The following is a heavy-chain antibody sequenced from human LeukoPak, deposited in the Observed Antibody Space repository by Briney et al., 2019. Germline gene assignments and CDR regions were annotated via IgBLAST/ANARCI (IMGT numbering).Heavy chain of an antibody. CDR2: ITSDPSST. J-gene: IGHJ3*02. CDR1: GFTFSNYW. V-gene: IGHV3-74*01. CDR3: AREFEGQEAGAYGSGSYDVFDI. Sequence: GGSLRLFCAASGFTFSNYWMHWVRRAPGKGLVWVSRITSDPSSTSYADSVKGRFTISRDNATNTLYLRMNSLRAEDTAVYYCAREFEGQEAGAYGSGSYDVFDIWGQGTMVTVSS. D-gene: IGHD3-10*01.